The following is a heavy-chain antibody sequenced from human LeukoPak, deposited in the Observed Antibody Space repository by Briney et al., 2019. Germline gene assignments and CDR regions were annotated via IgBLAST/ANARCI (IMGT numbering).Heavy chain of an antibody. CDR3: ARDRYSPGKYYYYYMDV. J-gene: IGHJ6*03. V-gene: IGHV4-4*09. CDR2: IYTSGTT. D-gene: IGHD1-1*01. CDR1: GGSISSFY. Sequence: SETLSLTCNVSGGSISSFYLSWIRQPPGKGLEWIGYIYTSGTTKYNPSLKSRLTMSVDTSNSQFLLKLSSVTAADTAVYYCARDRYSPGKYYYYYMDVWGKGTTVTVSS.